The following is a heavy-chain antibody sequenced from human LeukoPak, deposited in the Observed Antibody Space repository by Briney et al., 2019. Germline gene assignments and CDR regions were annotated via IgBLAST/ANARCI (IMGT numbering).Heavy chain of an antibody. CDR1: GGSFSGYY. CDR2: INHSGST. D-gene: IGHD6-13*01. V-gene: IGHV4-34*01. J-gene: IGHJ3*02. Sequence: SETLSLTCAVYGGSFSGYYWSWIRPPPGKGLEWIGEINHSGSTNYNPSLKSRVTISVDTSKNQFSLKLSSVTAADTAVYYCARGLTAAAGYAFDIWGQGTMVTVSS. CDR3: ARGLTAAAGYAFDI.